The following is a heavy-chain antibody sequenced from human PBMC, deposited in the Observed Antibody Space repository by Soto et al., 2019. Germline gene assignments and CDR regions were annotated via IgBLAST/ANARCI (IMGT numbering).Heavy chain of an antibody. Sequence: SETLSLTCTVSGGSIIGSYWIWIRQSPGKGLEWLGYVYYTGSTNYSPSLRSRVSISVDTSKNEFSLRLSSVTAADTAVYFCARSVAVPGAHIDYWGQGTQVTAPQ. CDR1: GGSIIGSY. CDR3: ARSVAVPGAHIDY. CDR2: VYYTGST. D-gene: IGHD6-19*01. J-gene: IGHJ4*02. V-gene: IGHV4-59*01.